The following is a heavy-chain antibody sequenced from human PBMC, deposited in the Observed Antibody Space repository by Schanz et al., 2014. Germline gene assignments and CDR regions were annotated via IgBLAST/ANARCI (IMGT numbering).Heavy chain of an antibody. Sequence: PGGSLRLSCAASGFTFSDYYMSWIRQAPGKGLEWLSYISSSGNIIHYADSVKGRFTISRDNAKNSLYLQMTGLRAEDTAVYYCAAHETLSTTACYPSWGQGTLVAVSS. V-gene: IGHV3-11*01. D-gene: IGHD2-2*01. J-gene: IGHJ4*02. CDR1: GFTFSDYY. CDR2: ISSSGNII. CDR3: AAHETLSTTACYPS.